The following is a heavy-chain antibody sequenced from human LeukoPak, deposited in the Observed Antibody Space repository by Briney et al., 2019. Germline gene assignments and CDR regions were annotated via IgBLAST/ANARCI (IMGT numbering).Heavy chain of an antibody. V-gene: IGHV4-30-2*01. J-gene: IGHJ4*02. CDR1: GGSISSGGYS. D-gene: IGHD2-2*01. CDR2: IYHSGST. Sequence: SETLSLTCAVSGGSISSGGYSWSWIRQPPGKGLEWIGYIYHSGSTYYNPSLKSRVTISVDRSKNQFSLKLSSVTAADTAVYYCASSHVDCSSTSCPPHYFGYWGQGTLVTVSS. CDR3: ASSHVDCSSTSCPPHYFGY.